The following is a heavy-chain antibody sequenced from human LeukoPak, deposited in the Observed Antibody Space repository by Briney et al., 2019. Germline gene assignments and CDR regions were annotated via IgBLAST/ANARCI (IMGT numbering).Heavy chain of an antibody. V-gene: IGHV3-23*01. CDR2: IAGSGIST. Sequence: GGSLRLSCTASGFTFGDYAMSWVRQAPRTGLEWVSSIAGSGISTYYADSVKGRFTISRDNSKNTLYLQMNSLRAEDTAIYYCAKEQAGLDYWGQGTLVTVSS. CDR1: GFTFGDYA. J-gene: IGHJ4*02. CDR3: AKEQAGLDY. D-gene: IGHD6-19*01.